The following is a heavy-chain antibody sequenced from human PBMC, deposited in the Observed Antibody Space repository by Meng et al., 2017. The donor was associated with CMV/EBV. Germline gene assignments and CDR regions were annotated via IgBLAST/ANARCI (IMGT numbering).Heavy chain of an antibody. V-gene: IGHV3-30*04. CDR3: ARVPSGNWNYFYYYYGMDV. J-gene: IGHJ6*02. Sequence: GESLKISCAASGFTFSSYAMHWVRQAPGKGLEWVAVISYDGSNKYYADSVKGRFTISRDNSKNTLYLQMNSLRAEDTAVYYCARVPSGNWNYFYYYYGMDVWGQGTTVTVSS. CDR1: GFTFSSYA. D-gene: IGHD1-7*01. CDR2: ISYDGSNK.